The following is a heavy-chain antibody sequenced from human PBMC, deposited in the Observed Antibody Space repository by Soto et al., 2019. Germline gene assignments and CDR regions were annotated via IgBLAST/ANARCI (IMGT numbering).Heavy chain of an antibody. CDR1: GGTFSSYA. D-gene: IGHD5-12*01. Sequence: QVQLVQSGAEVKKPGSSVKVSCKASGGTFSSYAISWVRQAPGQGLEWMGGIIPIFGTANYAQKFQGRVTMTADQHTFTAXRALSSRRSEDTAVYYCAGGVVATIGGYYYYGMDVWGQGTTVGVSS. CDR2: IIPIFGTA. J-gene: IGHJ6*02. CDR3: AGGVVATIGGYYYYGMDV. V-gene: IGHV1-69*12.